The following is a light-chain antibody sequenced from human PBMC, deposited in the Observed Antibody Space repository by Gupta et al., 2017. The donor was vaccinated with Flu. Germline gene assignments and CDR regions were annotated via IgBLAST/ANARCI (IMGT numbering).Light chain of an antibody. V-gene: IGLV3-21*03. CDR1: KIGSKS. CDR2: DDS. CDR3: QVWDSSSDNRV. Sequence: GKTARSTCGGNKIGSKSVHWYQQKPGQAPVLLVCDDSDRPSGIPERFSGSNSGTTATLTISRDEAGDEADYYCQVWDSSSDNRVFGGGTKLTVL. J-gene: IGLJ3*02.